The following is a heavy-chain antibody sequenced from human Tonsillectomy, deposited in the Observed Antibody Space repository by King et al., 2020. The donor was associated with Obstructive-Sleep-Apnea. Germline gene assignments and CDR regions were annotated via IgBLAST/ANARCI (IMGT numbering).Heavy chain of an antibody. D-gene: IGHD3-22*01. CDR2: ISSSSGYI. J-gene: IGHJ4*02. CDR3: ARDQTTNYYDSSGYSSSGD. V-gene: IGHV3-21*01. Sequence: EVQLVESGGGLVKPGGSLRLSCAASGFTFSSYSMNWVRQAPGKGLGWVSSISSSSGYIYYADSVKGRFTISRDNAKNSLYLQMNSLRAEDTAVYYCARDQTTNYYDSSGYSSSGDWGQGTLVTVSS. CDR1: GFTFSSYS.